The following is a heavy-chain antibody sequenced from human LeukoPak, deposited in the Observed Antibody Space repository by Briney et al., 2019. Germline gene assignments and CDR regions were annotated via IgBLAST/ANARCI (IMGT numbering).Heavy chain of an antibody. CDR2: IYSGGST. Sequence: GGSLRLSCAASGFTFSSYWMTWVRQAPGKGLEWVSVIYSGGSTYYADSVKGRFTISRDNSKNTLYLQMNSLRAEDTAVYYCARDFMEAADAFDIWGQGTMVTVSS. J-gene: IGHJ3*02. D-gene: IGHD2-15*01. CDR3: ARDFMEAADAFDI. V-gene: IGHV3-66*01. CDR1: GFTFSSYW.